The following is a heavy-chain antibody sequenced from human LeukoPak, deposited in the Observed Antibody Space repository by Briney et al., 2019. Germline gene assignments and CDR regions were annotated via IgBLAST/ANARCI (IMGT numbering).Heavy chain of an antibody. V-gene: IGHV4-4*09. CDR2: IYTSGST. Sequence: PSETLSLTGTVSGGSISSYYWSWIRQPPGKGLEWIGYIYTSGSTNYNPSLKSRVTISVDTSKNQFSLKLSSVTAADTAVYCCARCIGLRYFDWLCYYFDYWGQGTLVTVSS. J-gene: IGHJ4*02. CDR1: GGSISSYY. D-gene: IGHD3-9*01. CDR3: ARCIGLRYFDWLCYYFDY.